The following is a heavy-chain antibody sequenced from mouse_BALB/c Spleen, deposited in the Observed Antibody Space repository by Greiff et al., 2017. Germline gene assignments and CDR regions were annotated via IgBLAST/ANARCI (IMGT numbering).Heavy chain of an antibody. CDR2: IDPANGNT. V-gene: IGHV14-3*02. CDR1: GFNIKDTY. D-gene: IGHD1-1*01. J-gene: IGHJ3*01. CDR3: ARDYYGSSYVAY. Sequence: EVQLVESGAELVKPGASVKLSCTASGFNIKDTYMHWVKQRPEQGLEWIGRIDPANGNTKYDPKFQGKATITADTSSNTAYLQLSSLTSEDTAVYYCARDYYGSSYVAYWGQGTLVTVSA.